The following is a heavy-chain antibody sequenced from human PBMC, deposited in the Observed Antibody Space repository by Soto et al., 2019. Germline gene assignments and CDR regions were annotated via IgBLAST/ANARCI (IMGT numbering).Heavy chain of an antibody. J-gene: IGHJ6*02. CDR1: GGTFSTSA. V-gene: IGHV1-69*12. Sequence: QVQLMQSGAEVKKPGSSVKVSCKASGGTFSTSAISWVRQAPGEGLEWVGGIMPVFATPDDAQKIQGRVTISADESATTAYLDLTSLTTDDTAVYLWSSDIGRLQLGGNYYYVVEVWGRGTAITFSS. D-gene: IGHD1-1*01. CDR2: IMPVFATP. CDR3: SSDIGRLQLGGNYYYVVEV.